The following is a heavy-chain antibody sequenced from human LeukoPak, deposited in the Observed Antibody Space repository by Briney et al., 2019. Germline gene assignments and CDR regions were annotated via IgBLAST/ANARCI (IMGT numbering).Heavy chain of an antibody. CDR1: GYSISRGHY. V-gene: IGHV4-38-2*02. D-gene: IGHD2/OR15-2a*01. Sequence: SETLSLTCTVSGYSISRGHYWGWIRQPPGKGLEWIGSIYRSGDTYYNPSLKSRVTISVDTSKNQFSLKLTSVTAADTALYYCGKPSRLSNWFDPWGQGTLVTVSS. CDR3: GKPSRLSNWFDP. J-gene: IGHJ5*02. CDR2: IYRSGDT.